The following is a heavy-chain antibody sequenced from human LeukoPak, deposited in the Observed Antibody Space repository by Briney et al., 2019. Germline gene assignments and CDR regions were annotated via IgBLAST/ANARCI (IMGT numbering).Heavy chain of an antibody. J-gene: IGHJ4*02. CDR3: ARRKMGSSWPDY. Sequence: SETLSLTCSVSGDSSSSYYGSGIRQPPGKGLEGIGYIYYSGSTNYNPSLKSRVTISVDTSKNQFSLKLSSVTAADTAVYYCARRKMGSSWPDYWGQGTLVTVSS. CDR2: IYYSGST. V-gene: IGHV4-59*08. CDR1: GDSSSSYY. D-gene: IGHD6-13*01.